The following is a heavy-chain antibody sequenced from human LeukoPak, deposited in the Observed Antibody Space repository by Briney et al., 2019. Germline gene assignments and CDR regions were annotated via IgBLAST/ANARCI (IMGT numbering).Heavy chain of an antibody. CDR1: GYTFTSYG. CDR2: ISAYNGNT. CDR3: ARDSSGWYGAPFDY. J-gene: IGHJ4*02. V-gene: IGHV1-18*01. D-gene: IGHD6-19*01. Sequence: ASVKVPCKASGYTFTSYGISWVRQAPGQGLEWMGWISAYNGNTNYAQKLQGRGTMTTDTSTRTAYMELRSLRSDDTAVYYCARDSSGWYGAPFDYWGQGTLVTVSS.